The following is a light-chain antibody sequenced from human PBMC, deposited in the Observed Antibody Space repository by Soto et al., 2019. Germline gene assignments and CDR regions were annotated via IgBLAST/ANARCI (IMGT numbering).Light chain of an antibody. Sequence: DIQMTYSPSSLSGSRGARVSLACRASQSISSYLNWYQQKTGNDPKILIYAASSLQSGVPSRFSGSGSGTDFTLTISSLQPEDFATYYCQQSYSTPITFGQGTRLEIK. J-gene: IGKJ5*01. V-gene: IGKV1-39*01. CDR2: AAS. CDR3: QQSYSTPIT. CDR1: QSISSY.